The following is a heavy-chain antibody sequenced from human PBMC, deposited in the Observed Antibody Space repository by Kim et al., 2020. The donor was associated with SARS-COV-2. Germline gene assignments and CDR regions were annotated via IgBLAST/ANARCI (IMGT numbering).Heavy chain of an antibody. CDR3: ARQVITSMYYYYYGMDV. J-gene: IGHJ6*02. V-gene: IGHV4-39*01. Sequence: LKSRVTISVDTSKNQFSLKLSSVTAADTAVYYCARQVITSMYYYYYGMDVWGQGTTVTVSS. D-gene: IGHD1-20*01.